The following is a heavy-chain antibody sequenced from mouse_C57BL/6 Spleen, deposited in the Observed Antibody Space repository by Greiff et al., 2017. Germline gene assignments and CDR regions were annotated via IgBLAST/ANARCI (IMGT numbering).Heavy chain of an antibody. D-gene: IGHD1-1*01. CDR3: ARFITTGVTTRYFDV. Sequence: EVQLQQSGPELVKPGASVTIPCKASGYTFTDYNMDWVKQSHGKSLEWIGDINPNNGGTFYTQKFTGQATLTGDKSASTAYIELRSLTSEDTAVYYCARFITTGVTTRYFDVWGTGTTVTVSA. CDR2: INPNNGGT. J-gene: IGHJ1*03. CDR1: GYTFTDYN. V-gene: IGHV1-18*01.